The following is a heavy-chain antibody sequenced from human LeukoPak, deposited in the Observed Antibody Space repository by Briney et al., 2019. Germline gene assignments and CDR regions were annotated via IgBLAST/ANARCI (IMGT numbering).Heavy chain of an antibody. Sequence: SETLSLTRTVSGGSLRSSNSYWGWARQPPGKGLEWNGTIYHTGSTSYNPSLKSRVTISEDTSKNQFSLDLSAVTAADTAVYYCARYYYDSRLFDYWGQGTLVTVSS. V-gene: IGHV4-39*01. D-gene: IGHD3-22*01. CDR1: GGSLRSSNSY. CDR2: IYHTGST. CDR3: ARYYYDSRLFDY. J-gene: IGHJ4*02.